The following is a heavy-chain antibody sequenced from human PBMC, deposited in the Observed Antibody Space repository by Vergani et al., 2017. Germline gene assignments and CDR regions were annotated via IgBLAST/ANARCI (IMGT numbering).Heavy chain of an antibody. J-gene: IGHJ6*02. CDR2: INHSGST. D-gene: IGHD6-13*01. CDR1: GGSFSGYY. V-gene: IGHV4-34*01. Sequence: QVQLPQWGAGLLKPSETLSLTCAVYGGSFSGYYWSWIRQPPGKGLEWIGEINHSGSTNYNPSLKSRVTISVDTSKNQFSLKLSSVTAADTAVYYCARDLRIAAAGTKGNGMDVWGQGTTVTVSS. CDR3: ARDLRIAAAGTKGNGMDV.